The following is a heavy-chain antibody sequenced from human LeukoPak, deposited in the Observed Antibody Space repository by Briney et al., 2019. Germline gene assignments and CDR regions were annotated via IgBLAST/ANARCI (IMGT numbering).Heavy chain of an antibody. CDR3: ARWLVTTTLTLDY. CDR2: ISYDGSNK. D-gene: IGHD4-17*01. CDR1: GFTFSSYA. V-gene: IGHV3-30-3*01. Sequence: TGGSLRLSCAASGFTFSSYAMHWVRQAPGKGLEWVAVISYDGSNKYYADSVKGRFTISRDNSKNTLYLQMNSLRAEDTAVYYCARWLVTTTLTLDYWGQGTLVTVSS. J-gene: IGHJ4*02.